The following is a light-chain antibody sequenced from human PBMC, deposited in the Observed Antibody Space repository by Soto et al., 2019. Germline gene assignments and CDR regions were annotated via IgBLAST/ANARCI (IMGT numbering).Light chain of an antibody. CDR3: SSYTSSSTYV. CDR2: DVN. J-gene: IGLJ1*01. V-gene: IGLV2-18*02. Sequence: QSALTQPPSVSGSPGQSVAISCTGTSSDVGNSNGVSWYHQPPGTAPKLMIYDVNNRPSGVPDRFSGSKCGNTASLTISGLQAEDGGDYYCSSYTSSSTYVFGTGTTLTVL. CDR1: SSDVGNSNG.